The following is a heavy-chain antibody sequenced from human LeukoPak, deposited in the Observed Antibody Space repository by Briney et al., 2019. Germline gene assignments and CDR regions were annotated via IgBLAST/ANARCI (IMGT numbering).Heavy chain of an antibody. CDR3: ARGTLAVLVLVS. V-gene: IGHV1-8*02. Sequence: ASVKVSCKASGYTFSGTGWYLYWLPQAPGQGLECMGWMNPNSGNTGYAQKFQGRVTMTRNTSISTAYMELSSLRSEDTAVYYCARGTLAVLVLVSWGQGTLVTVSS. CDR1: GYTFSGTGWY. D-gene: IGHD2-8*02. J-gene: IGHJ5*02. CDR2: MNPNSGNT.